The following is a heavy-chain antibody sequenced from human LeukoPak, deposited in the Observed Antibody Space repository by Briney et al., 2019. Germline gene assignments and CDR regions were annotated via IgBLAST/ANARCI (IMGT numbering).Heavy chain of an antibody. CDR2: ISGSGGST. J-gene: IGHJ1*01. CDR3: AKDTDYGLEYFQH. D-gene: IGHD4-17*01. Sequence: GGSLRLSCAASGFTFSSYAMSWVRQAPGKGLEWVSAISGSGGSTYYADSVKGRFTISRDNSKNTPYLQMNSLRAEDTAVYYCAKDTDYGLEYFQHWGQGTLVTVSS. CDR1: GFTFSSYA. V-gene: IGHV3-23*01.